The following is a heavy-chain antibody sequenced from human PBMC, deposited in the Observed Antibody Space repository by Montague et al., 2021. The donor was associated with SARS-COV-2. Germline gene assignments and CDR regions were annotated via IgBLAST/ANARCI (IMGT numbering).Heavy chain of an antibody. V-gene: IGHV6-1*01. D-gene: IGHD3-16*01. CDR1: GDSVAEVRRR. J-gene: IGHJ3*02. Sequence: CAISGDSVAEVRRRWEEHTYELQSPPELVCRTQYGKKRFDHYEVSMKGRISIKADTSKNQFSLQLDSVTPEDTAVYYCARGDGLGPYTGYAFDIWGQGTLVTVSS. CDR2: TQYGKKRFD. CDR3: ARGDGLGPYTGYAFDI.